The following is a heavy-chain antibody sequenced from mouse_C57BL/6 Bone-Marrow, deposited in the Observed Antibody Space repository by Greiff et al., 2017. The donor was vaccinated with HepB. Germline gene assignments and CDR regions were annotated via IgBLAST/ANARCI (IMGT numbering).Heavy chain of an antibody. CDR1: GFNIKDDY. V-gene: IGHV14-4*01. CDR2: IDPENGDT. Sequence: VHVKQSGAELVRPGASVKLSCTASGFNIKDDYMHWVKQRPEQGLEWIGWIDPENGDTEYASKFQGKATITADTSSNTAYLQLSSLTSEDTAVYYCTTVWLYFDYWGQGTTLTVSS. CDR3: TTVWLYFDY. D-gene: IGHD2-10*02. J-gene: IGHJ2*01.